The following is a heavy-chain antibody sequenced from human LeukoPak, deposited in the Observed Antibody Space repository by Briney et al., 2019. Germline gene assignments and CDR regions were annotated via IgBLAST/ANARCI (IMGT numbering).Heavy chain of an antibody. CDR2: IKQDGSEK. J-gene: IGHJ4*02. CDR3: ARGGRIGLFPFDY. D-gene: IGHD2-21*01. Sequence: PGGSLRLSCAASGFTFSSYWMSWVRQAPGKGLEWVANIKQDGSEKYYVDSVKGRFTISRDNAKNSLYLQMNSLRAEDTAVYYCARGGRIGLFPFDYWGQGTLVTVSS. V-gene: IGHV3-7*01. CDR1: GFTFSSYW.